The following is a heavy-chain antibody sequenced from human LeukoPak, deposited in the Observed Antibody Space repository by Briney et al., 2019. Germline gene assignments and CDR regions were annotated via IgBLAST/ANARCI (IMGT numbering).Heavy chain of an antibody. Sequence: GGSLRLSCAASGLTFSTYGMHWVRQAPGKGLEWVAFIQNDGNDKYYADSVKGRFTISKDNSKNTVDLQMNGLRAEDTAVYYCASGVYSVMGWGQGTLVTVSS. CDR3: ASGVYSVMG. CDR1: GLTFSTYG. V-gene: IGHV3-30*02. J-gene: IGHJ4*02. D-gene: IGHD1-26*01. CDR2: IQNDGNDK.